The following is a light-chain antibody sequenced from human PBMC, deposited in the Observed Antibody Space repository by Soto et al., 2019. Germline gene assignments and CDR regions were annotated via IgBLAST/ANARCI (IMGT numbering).Light chain of an antibody. CDR3: NSYTTSSSLYV. J-gene: IGLJ1*01. CDR2: DVS. V-gene: IGLV2-14*01. Sequence: QSALTQSASVSGSPGQSITISCTGTSSDIGGYDHVSWYQQYPGKAPKLMIYDVSNRPSGVSDRFSGSKSANTASLTISGLQAEDEADYYCNSYTTSSSLYVFGTGTKLTVL. CDR1: SSDIGGYDH.